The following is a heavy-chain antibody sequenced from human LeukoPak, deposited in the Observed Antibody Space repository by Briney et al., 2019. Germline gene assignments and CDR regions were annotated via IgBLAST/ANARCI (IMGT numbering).Heavy chain of an antibody. D-gene: IGHD5-12*01. CDR3: ARDFDGSSRRWYYFDY. J-gene: IGHJ4*02. Sequence: NTGGSLRLSCAASGFTFSTYSFNWVRQAPGKGLEWVSSISSSSSYIYYADSVKGRFTISRDDAKNSLYLQMNSLRAEDTALYYCARDFDGSSRRWYYFDYWGQGTLVTVSS. CDR2: ISSSSSYI. CDR1: GFTFSTYS. V-gene: IGHV3-21*01.